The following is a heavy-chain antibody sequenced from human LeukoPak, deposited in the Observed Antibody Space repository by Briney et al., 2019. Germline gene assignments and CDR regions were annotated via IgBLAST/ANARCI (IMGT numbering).Heavy chain of an antibody. CDR3: ARERAVSSTNSGEYYYYYYGMDV. CDR2: INPNSGGT. D-gene: IGHD2-2*01. J-gene: IGHJ6*02. CDR1: GYTFTGYY. Sequence: ASVKVSCKASGYTFTGYYMHWVRQAPGQGLEWMGWINPNSGGTNYAQKFQGRVTMTRDTSISTAYMELSRLRSDDTAVYYCARERAVSSTNSGEYYYYYYGMDVWSQGTTVTVSS. V-gene: IGHV1-2*02.